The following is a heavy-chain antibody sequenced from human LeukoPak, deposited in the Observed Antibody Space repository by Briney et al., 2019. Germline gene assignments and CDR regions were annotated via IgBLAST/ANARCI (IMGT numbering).Heavy chain of an antibody. CDR1: GGSISSYY. V-gene: IGHV4-59*01. J-gene: IGHJ4*02. Sequence: SETLSLTCTVSGGSISSYYWSWFRQPPGKGLEWIGYIYYSGSTNYNPSLESRVTISVDTSKNQFSLKLSSVTAADTAVYYCARGELGSGWYEGAGNFDYWGQGTLVTVSS. CDR2: IYYSGST. CDR3: ARGELGSGWYEGAGNFDY. D-gene: IGHD6-19*01.